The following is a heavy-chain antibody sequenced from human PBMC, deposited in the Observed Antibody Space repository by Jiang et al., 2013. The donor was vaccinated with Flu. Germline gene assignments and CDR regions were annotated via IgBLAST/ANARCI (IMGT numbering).Heavy chain of an antibody. CDR3: ARGLVRNGRAYGMDV. D-gene: IGHD2-8*01. CDR2: ISYDGSNK. V-gene: IGHV3-30-3*01. CDR1: GFTFSSYA. J-gene: IGHJ6*02. Sequence: QLVEPGGGVVQPGRSLRLSCAASGFTFSSYAMHWVRQAPGKGLEWVAVISYDGSNKYYADSVKGRFTISRDNSKNTLYLQMNSLRAEDTAVYYCARGLVRNGRAYGMDVWGQGTTVTVSS.